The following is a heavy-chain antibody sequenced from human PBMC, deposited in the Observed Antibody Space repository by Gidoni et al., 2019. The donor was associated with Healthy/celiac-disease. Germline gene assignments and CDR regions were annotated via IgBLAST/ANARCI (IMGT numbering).Heavy chain of an antibody. D-gene: IGHD6-13*01. CDR3: ARDKRIAAANHPYYYYYYMDV. V-gene: IGHV3-7*03. CDR2: IKQDGSEK. CDR1: GFTFSSYW. Sequence: EVQLVESGGGLVQPGGSLRLSCAASGFTFSSYWMSWVRQAPGKGLEWVANIKQDGSEKYYVDSVKGRFTISRDNAKNSLYLQMNSLRAEDTAVYYCARDKRIAAANHPYYYYYYMDVWGKGTTVTVSS. J-gene: IGHJ6*03.